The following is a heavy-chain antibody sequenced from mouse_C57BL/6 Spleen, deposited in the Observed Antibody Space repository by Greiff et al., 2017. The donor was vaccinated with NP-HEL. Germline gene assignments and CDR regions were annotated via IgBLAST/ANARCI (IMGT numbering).Heavy chain of an antibody. V-gene: IGHV1-50*01. D-gene: IGHD2-4*01. J-gene: IGHJ2*01. CDR2: IDPSDSYT. Sequence: QVQLQQPGAELVKPGASVKLSCKASGYTFTSYWMQWVKQRPGQGLEWIGEIDPSDSYTNYNQKFKGKATLTVDTSSSTAYMQLSSLTSEDSAVYYCARRGPYYDYDGGFDYWGQGTTLTVSS. CDR3: ARRGPYYDYDGGFDY. CDR1: GYTFTSYW.